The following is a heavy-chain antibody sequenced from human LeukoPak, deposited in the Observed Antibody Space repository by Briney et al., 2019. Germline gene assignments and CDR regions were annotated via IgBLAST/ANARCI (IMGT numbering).Heavy chain of an antibody. CDR3: AKDSNYRVVVISDFDY. D-gene: IGHD3-22*01. CDR2: MNPNSGNT. V-gene: IGHV1-8*03. CDR1: GYTFTSYD. J-gene: IGHJ4*02. Sequence: ASVKVSCKASGYTFTSYDINWVRQATGQGLEWMGWMNPNSGNTGYAQKFQGRVTITRNTSISTAYMELSSLRAEDTAVYYCAKDSNYRVVVISDFDYWGQGTLVTVSS.